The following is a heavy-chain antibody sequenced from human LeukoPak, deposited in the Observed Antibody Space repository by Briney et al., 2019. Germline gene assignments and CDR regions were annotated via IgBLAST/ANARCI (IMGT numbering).Heavy chain of an antibody. D-gene: IGHD3-9*01. J-gene: IGHJ6*02. CDR1: GGSFSGYY. V-gene: IGHV4-34*01. CDR2: INHSGST. Sequence: PSETLSLTCAIYGGSFSGYYWSWIRQPPGKGLEWIGEINHSGSTNYNLSLKSRVTISVDTSKNQFSLKLSSVTAADTAVYYCARGSFDWLSYYYYYYYGMDVWGQGTTVTVSS. CDR3: ARGSFDWLSYYYYYYYGMDV.